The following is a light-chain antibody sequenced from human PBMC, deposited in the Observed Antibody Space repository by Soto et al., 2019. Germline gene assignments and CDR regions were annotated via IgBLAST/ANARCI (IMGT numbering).Light chain of an antibody. V-gene: IGLV1-44*01. Sequence: QSVLTQPPSASGTPGQRVTISCSGSSSNIGSNTINWYQQLPGTAPKVLIYGNTQRPSGVPDRFSGSKSGTSASLAISGLQAEDEADYFCAAWDDSLNGPVFGGGPKLTVL. CDR2: GNT. J-gene: IGLJ2*01. CDR3: AAWDDSLNGPV. CDR1: SSNIGSNT.